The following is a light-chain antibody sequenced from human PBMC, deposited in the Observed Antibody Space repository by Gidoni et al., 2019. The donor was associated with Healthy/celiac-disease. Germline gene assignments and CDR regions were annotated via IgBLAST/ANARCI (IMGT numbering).Light chain of an antibody. CDR3: QQYNNWPPLT. CDR1: QSVSSN. J-gene: IGKJ4*01. Sequence: EIVMTQSPATLSVSPGERATLSCRASQSVSSNLAWYQQKPGLAPRLLIYGASTRATGIPARFSGSGSGTEFTLTISSLQSEDFAVYCRQQYNNWPPLTFGGGTKVEIK. V-gene: IGKV3-15*01. CDR2: GAS.